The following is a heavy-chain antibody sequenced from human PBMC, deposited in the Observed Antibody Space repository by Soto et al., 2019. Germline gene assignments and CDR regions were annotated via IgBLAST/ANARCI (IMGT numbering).Heavy chain of an antibody. D-gene: IGHD3-22*01. J-gene: IGHJ4*02. CDR2: IIPIFGTA. V-gene: IGHV1-69*13. CDR3: ARAGDSSGYPYYFDY. CDR1: GGTFISYA. Sequence: SVKVSCKASGGTFISYAISWVRQAPGQGLEWMGGIIPIFGTANYAQKFQGRVTITADESTSTAYMELSSLRSEDTAVYYCARAGDSSGYPYYFDYWGQGTLVTVSS.